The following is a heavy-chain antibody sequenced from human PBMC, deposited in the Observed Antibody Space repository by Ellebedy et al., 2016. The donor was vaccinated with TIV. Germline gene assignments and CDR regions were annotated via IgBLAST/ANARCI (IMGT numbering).Heavy chain of an antibody. Sequence: ASVKVSCXASGYTFTSYYMHWVRQAPGQGLEWMGIINPSGGSTSYAQKFQGRVTMTRDTSTSTVYMELSSLRSEDTAVYYCASALRRYYYDSSGYYDTDYWGQGTLVTVSS. J-gene: IGHJ4*02. CDR2: INPSGGST. V-gene: IGHV1-46*01. CDR3: ASALRRYYYDSSGYYDTDY. CDR1: GYTFTSYY. D-gene: IGHD3-22*01.